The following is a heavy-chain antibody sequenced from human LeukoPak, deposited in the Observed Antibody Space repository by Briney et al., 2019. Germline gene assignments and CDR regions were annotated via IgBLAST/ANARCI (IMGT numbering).Heavy chain of an antibody. Sequence: PSETLSLTCTVSGGSISSSSYYWGWIRQPPGKGLEWIGSIYHSGSTYYNPSLKSRVTISVDTSKNQFPLKLSSVTAADTAVYYCARGGGPLQSFDYWGQGTLVTVSS. V-gene: IGHV4-39*06. CDR3: ARGGGPLQSFDY. D-gene: IGHD4-11*01. CDR2: IYHSGST. CDR1: GGSISSSSYY. J-gene: IGHJ4*02.